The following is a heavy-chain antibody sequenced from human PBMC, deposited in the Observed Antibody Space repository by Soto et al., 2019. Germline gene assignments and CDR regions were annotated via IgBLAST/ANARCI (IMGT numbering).Heavy chain of an antibody. CDR2: ISYDGSDK. CDR1: RSTFNNSG. CDR3: VKDRVPGAYGNYYGMDA. D-gene: IGHD5-12*01. V-gene: IGHV3-30*18. J-gene: IGHJ6*02. Sequence: GGSLRLSCRVSRSTFNNSGMHWVRQAPGKGLEWMAVISYDGSDKYYADSVKGRVIISRDNSKNTLNLEMNSLRAEDTAIYYCVKDRVPGAYGNYYGMDAWCQGTTVAVSS.